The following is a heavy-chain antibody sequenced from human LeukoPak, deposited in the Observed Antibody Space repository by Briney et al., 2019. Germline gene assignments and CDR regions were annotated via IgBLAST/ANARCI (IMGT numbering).Heavy chain of an antibody. D-gene: IGHD2-8*01. CDR2: ISSSTSHT. CDR1: GFTLSTYE. Sequence: GGSLRLSCAASGFTLSTYEMTWVRQAPGKGLEWVSFISSSTSHTFYADSVKGRFTIFRDTAKNSLYLQMNNLRGEDTAVYYCAIDVSSSTRAFDIWGQGTMVAVS. V-gene: IGHV3-48*03. CDR3: AIDVSSSTRAFDI. J-gene: IGHJ3*02.